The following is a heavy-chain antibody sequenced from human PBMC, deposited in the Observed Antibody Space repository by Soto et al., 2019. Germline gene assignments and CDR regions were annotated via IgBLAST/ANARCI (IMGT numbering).Heavy chain of an antibody. Sequence: QVQLVESGGGVVQPGRSLRLSCSASGFTFNNYAMHWVRHAPGKGLEWVAVISFDGTNKYYADSVKGRFNVSRDNSKSTFFLQVNSLRTEDTAVYYCAKGRGARIAAAGSLASWGQGTLVTVSS. CDR2: ISFDGTNK. D-gene: IGHD6-13*01. V-gene: IGHV3-30*18. J-gene: IGHJ5*02. CDR3: AKGRGARIAAAGSLAS. CDR1: GFTFNNYA.